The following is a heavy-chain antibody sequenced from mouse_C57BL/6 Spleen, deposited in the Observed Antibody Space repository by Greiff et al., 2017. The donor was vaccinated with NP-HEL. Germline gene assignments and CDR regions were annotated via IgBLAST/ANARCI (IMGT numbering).Heavy chain of an antibody. CDR1: GYAFTNYL. D-gene: IGHD2-1*01. CDR3: AFYYGNHGDY. CDR2: INPGGGGT. Sequence: QVQLKESGAELVRPGTSVKVSCKASGYAFTNYLIEWVKQRPGQGLEWIGVINPGGGGTNYNEKFKGKATLTADKSSSTAYMQLSSLTSEDSAVYFCAFYYGNHGDYWGQGTTLTVSS. V-gene: IGHV1-54*01. J-gene: IGHJ2*01.